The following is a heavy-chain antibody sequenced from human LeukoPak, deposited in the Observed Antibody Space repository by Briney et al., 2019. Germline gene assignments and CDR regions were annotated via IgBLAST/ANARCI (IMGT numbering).Heavy chain of an antibody. CDR2: IYYSGST. D-gene: IGHD6-19*01. V-gene: IGHV4-59*01. CDR1: GGSISSYY. J-gene: IGHJ4*02. CDR3: ASGRRYSSIDY. Sequence: PSETLSLTCTVSGGSISSYYWSWIRQPPGRGLEWIGYIYYSGSTNYNPSLKSRVTISVDTSKNQFSLKLSSVTAADTAVYYCASGRRYSSIDYWGQGTLVTVSS.